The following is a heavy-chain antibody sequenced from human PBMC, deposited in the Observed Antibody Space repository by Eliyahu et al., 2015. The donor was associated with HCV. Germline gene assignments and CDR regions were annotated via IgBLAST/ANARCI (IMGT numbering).Heavy chain of an antibody. CDR2: INAGNGNT. D-gene: IGHD3-10*01. Sequence: QVQLVQSGAEVKKSGASVKVSCKASGXXFTSYAMHWVRQAPGQRLEWMGWINAGNGNTKYSQKFQGRVTITRDTSARKAYMELSSLRSEDTAVYYCARDLDLSGGMDVWGQGTTVTVSS. J-gene: IGHJ6*02. CDR3: ARDLDLSGGMDV. V-gene: IGHV1-3*01. CDR1: GXXFTSYA.